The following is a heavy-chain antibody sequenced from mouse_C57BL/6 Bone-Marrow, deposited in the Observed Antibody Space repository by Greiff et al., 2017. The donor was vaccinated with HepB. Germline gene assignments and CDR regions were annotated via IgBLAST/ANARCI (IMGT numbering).Heavy chain of an antibody. CDR2: IHPNSGST. CDR3: AGGYDGAWFAY. Sequence: QVQLKQPGAELVKPGASVKLSCKASGYTFTSYWMHWVKQRPGQGLEWIGMIHPNSGSTNYNEKFKSKATLTVDKSSSTAYMQLSSLTSEDSAVYYCAGGYDGAWFAYWGQGTLVTVSA. V-gene: IGHV1-64*01. CDR1: GYTFTSYW. J-gene: IGHJ3*01. D-gene: IGHD2-2*01.